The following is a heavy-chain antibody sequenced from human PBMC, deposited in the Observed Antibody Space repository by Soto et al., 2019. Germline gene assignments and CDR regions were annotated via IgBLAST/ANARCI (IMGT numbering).Heavy chain of an antibody. CDR2: IGTAGDT. CDR3: AREGGYYGSALDP. CDR1: GFTFSMYD. D-gene: IGHD3-10*01. J-gene: IGHJ5*02. Sequence: EVQLVESGGGLVQPGGSLRLSCAASGFTFSMYDMHWVRQATGKGLEWVSGIGTAGDTYYPGSVKGRFTISRENAKNSLYLEMNRLRAGDTAVYYCAREGGYYGSALDPWGQGTLVIVSS. V-gene: IGHV3-13*01.